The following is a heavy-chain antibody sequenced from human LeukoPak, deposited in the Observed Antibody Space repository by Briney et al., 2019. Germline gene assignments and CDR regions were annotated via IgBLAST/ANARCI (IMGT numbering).Heavy chain of an antibody. CDR3: AREDSGYDYSPFYY. CDR1: GGSISNYY. V-gene: IGHV4-59*01. J-gene: IGHJ4*02. CDR2: IYHTGST. D-gene: IGHD5-12*01. Sequence: SETLSLTCTVSGGSISNYYWSWIRQPPGKALEWIGYIYHTGSTSYNPSLKSRVIMSVETSQNQFALKVRSVTAADTAVYYCAREDSGYDYSPFYYWGQGILVTVSS.